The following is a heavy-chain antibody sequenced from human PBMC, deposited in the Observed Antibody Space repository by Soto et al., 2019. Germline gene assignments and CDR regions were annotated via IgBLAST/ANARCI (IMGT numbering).Heavy chain of an antibody. D-gene: IGHD4-17*01. CDR1: GGSFSGYY. CDR2: FTYRGST. Sequence: QVQLRQWGAGLLKPSETLALTCAVSGGSFSGYYWTWIRQPPGKGLEWFGEFTYRGSTNYNPSLKSRVTISVDTSKGQFTLTLSAVTAAYTAVSYCVRTSDYGDYGFWSVGEHYFDSWGQGSMVTVSS. J-gene: IGHJ4*02. V-gene: IGHV4-34*01. CDR3: VRTSDYGDYGFWSVGEHYFDS.